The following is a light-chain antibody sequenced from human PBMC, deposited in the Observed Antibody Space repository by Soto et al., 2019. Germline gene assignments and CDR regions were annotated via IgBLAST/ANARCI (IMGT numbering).Light chain of an antibody. CDR1: QSVNSNY. CDR2: GAS. J-gene: IGKJ1*01. V-gene: IGKV3-20*01. Sequence: EIVLTQSPGTLSLSPGERATLSCRANQSVNSNYLAWYQQIHGQGPRPLMYGASNRATGIPDRFSGSGSGTDFTLTISRLEPEDFAVYYCQQYDSQPRTFGQGTKVEIK. CDR3: QQYDSQPRT.